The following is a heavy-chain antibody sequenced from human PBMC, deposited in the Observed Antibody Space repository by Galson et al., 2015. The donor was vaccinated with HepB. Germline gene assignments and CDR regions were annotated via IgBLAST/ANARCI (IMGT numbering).Heavy chain of an antibody. J-gene: IGHJ5*01. CDR2: ISGNGDST. CDR3: AKGYGLFDS. CDR1: GFTVSSNY. V-gene: IGHV3-23*01. D-gene: IGHD5-18*01. Sequence: SLRLSCAASGFTVSSNYMSWVRQAPGRGLEWISGISGNGDSTFYADSVKGRFTVSRDNSNNMLYLQMNSLRAEDTGLYFCAKGYGLFDSWGQGILVTVSS.